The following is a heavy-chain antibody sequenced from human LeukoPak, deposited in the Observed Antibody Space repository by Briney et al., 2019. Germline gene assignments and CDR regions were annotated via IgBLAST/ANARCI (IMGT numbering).Heavy chain of an antibody. CDR1: GFIVSSNY. V-gene: IGHV3-53*01. J-gene: IGHJ4*02. CDR3: ARVQNIPA. Sequence: GGSLRLSCAASGFIVSSNYMNWVRQAPGKGLEWVSVIYSGGSTYYADSVKGRFTISRDNSKNTLYLQMNSLRAEDTAVHYCARVQNIPAWGQGTLVTVSS. CDR2: IYSGGST. D-gene: IGHD1/OR15-1a*01.